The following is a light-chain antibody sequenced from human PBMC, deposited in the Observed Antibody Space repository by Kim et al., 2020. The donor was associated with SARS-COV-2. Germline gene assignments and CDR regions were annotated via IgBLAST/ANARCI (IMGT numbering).Light chain of an antibody. V-gene: IGLV3-1*01. CDR2: QDS. Sequence: VSPGQTASITCSGDKLGDNFACWYQQKPGQPPVLVTYQDSRRPSGIPERFSGSNSGNTATLTISGTQAMDEADYYCQAWDSSTYVFGTGTKVTVL. CDR3: QAWDSSTYV. CDR1: KLGDNF. J-gene: IGLJ1*01.